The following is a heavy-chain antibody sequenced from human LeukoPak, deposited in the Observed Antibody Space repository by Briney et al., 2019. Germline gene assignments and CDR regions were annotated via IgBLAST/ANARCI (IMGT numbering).Heavy chain of an antibody. V-gene: IGHV3-30*01. D-gene: IGHD5-24*01. CDR2: ISYDGSNK. CDR1: GFTFSSYA. Sequence: GGSLRLSCAASGFTFSSYAMHWVRQAPGKGLEWVAVISYDGSNKYYADSVKGRFTISRDNSKNTLYLQMNSLRAEDTAVYYCARDGDGYNPAPFDYRGQGTLVTVSS. J-gene: IGHJ4*02. CDR3: ARDGDGYNPAPFDY.